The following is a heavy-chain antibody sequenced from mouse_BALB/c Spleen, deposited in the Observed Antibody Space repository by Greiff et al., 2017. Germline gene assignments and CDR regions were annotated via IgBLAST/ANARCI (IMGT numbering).Heavy chain of an antibody. Sequence: VMLVESGPGLVQPSQSLSITCTVSGFSLTSYGVHWFRQSPGKGLEWLGVIWSGGSTDYNAAFISRLSISKDNSKSQVFFKMNSLQANDTAIYYCARDPYYFDYWGQGTTLTVSS. J-gene: IGHJ2*01. CDR3: ARDPYYFDY. CDR1: GFSLTSYG. V-gene: IGHV2-2*02. CDR2: IWSGGST.